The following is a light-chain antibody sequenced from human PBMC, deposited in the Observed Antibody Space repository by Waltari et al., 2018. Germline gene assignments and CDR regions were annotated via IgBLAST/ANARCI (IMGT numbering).Light chain of an antibody. CDR2: EVS. CDR1: SSDVGTYNY. Sequence: QSALTQPASVSGSPGQSITISCTGTSSDVGTYNYVPWYQQHPDKAPKLMIYEVSYWPSGVSSRFSGSKSGNTASLTISGLQAEDEADYYCSLYISSSTYWVFGGGTKLTVL. CDR3: SLYISSSTYWV. V-gene: IGLV2-14*01. J-gene: IGLJ3*02.